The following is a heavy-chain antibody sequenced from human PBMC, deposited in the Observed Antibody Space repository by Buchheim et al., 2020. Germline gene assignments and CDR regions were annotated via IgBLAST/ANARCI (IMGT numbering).Heavy chain of an antibody. CDR2: IGVGGDT. J-gene: IGHJ6*02. Sequence: EVQLVESGGGLVEPGGSLRLSCAASGFTFSNYEMHWVRRVIGKGLEWVSTIGVGGDTYYPGSVKGRFTISRENAKNSLYLQMNSLRAGDTAVYYCSRGAGELELRTMDVWGQGTT. D-gene: IGHD1-7*01. CDR1: GFTFSNYE. V-gene: IGHV3-13*04. CDR3: SRGAGELELRTMDV.